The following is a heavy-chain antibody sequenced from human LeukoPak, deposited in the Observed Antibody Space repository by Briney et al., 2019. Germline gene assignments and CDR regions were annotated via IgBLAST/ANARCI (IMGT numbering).Heavy chain of an antibody. CDR2: IYHTGTT. J-gene: IGHJ5*02. CDR3: ARFLRLRSNWFDP. Sequence: PSDTLSLTCTVSGYSISTAYYWSWIRQPPGKRLEWIGTIYHTGTTYYNPSLKSRATISVDPSKNQFSLKLTSVTAADTAVYYCARFLRLRSNWFDPWGQGTLVTVSS. V-gene: IGHV4-38-2*02. CDR1: GYSISTAYY. D-gene: IGHD3-16*01.